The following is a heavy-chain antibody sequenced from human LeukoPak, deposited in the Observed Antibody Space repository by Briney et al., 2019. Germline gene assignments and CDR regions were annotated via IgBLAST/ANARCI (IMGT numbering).Heavy chain of an antibody. CDR2: INSDGSST. J-gene: IGHJ4*02. CDR3: AKDILAAAGTLSDYFDY. D-gene: IGHD6-13*01. CDR1: GFTFSSYW. Sequence: GGSLRLSCAASGFTFSSYWMHWVRQAPGKGLVWVSRINSDGSSTSYADSVKGRFTISRDNAKSTLYLQMNSLRTEDTALYYCAKDILAAAGTLSDYFDYWGQGTLVTVSS. V-gene: IGHV3-74*01.